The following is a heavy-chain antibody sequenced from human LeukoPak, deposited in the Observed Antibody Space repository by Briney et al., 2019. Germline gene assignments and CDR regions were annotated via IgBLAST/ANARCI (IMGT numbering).Heavy chain of an antibody. CDR3: ARVTRYPGIAVAGFDP. J-gene: IGHJ5*02. CDR2: MHYTGNT. D-gene: IGHD6-13*01. Sequence: SETLSLTCAVSGGSIDSDNYYWGWIRRPPGKGLEWIGHMHYTGNTQHNPSLKSRVIISVDMSKNQFSLKLSSVTAADTAVYYCARVTRYPGIAVAGFDPWGQGTLATVSS. CDR1: GGSIDSDNYY. V-gene: IGHV4-39*01.